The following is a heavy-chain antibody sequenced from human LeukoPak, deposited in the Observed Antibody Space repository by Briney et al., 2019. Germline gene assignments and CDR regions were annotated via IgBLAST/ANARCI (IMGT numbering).Heavy chain of an antibody. J-gene: IGHJ4*02. Sequence: GASVKVSCTASGYTFSDFYIHWVRQAPGQGLEYVGWITPKSGDTYSPQRFQGRVTMTRDASIRTAYMELSSLRSDDTAVYFCARVRLADERAWAYWGQGTLVTVSS. D-gene: IGHD3-3*02. CDR3: ARVRLADERAWAY. CDR1: GYTFSDFY. V-gene: IGHV1-2*02. CDR2: ITPKSGDT.